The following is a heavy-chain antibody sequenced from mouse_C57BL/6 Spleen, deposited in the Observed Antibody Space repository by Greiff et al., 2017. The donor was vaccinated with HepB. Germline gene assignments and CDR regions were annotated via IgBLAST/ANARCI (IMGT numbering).Heavy chain of an antibody. CDR1: GYAFSSSW. V-gene: IGHV1-82*01. CDR2: IYPGDGDT. D-gene: IGHD1-1*01. CDR3: ARLLANYFDY. Sequence: QVQLQQSGPELVKPGASVKISCKASGYAFSSSWMNWVKQRPGKGLEWIGRIYPGDGDTNYNGKFKGKATLTADKSSSTAYMQLSSLTSEDFAVYFCARLLANYFDYWGQGTTLTVSS. J-gene: IGHJ2*01.